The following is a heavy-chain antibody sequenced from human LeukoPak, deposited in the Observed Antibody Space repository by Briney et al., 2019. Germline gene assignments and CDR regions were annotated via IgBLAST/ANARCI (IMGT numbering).Heavy chain of an antibody. V-gene: IGHV1-2*02. D-gene: IGHD7-27*01. CDR1: GYTFTDYF. CDR3: GRNRLGKALDI. J-gene: IGHJ3*02. Sequence: GASVKVSCKASGYTFTDYFIHWVRQVPGQGLEWMGWIGPKSGDTSYSQKFQGRVTVTRDTSISTAYMDLSRLRFDDTAVYYCGRNRLGKALDIWGQGTMVTVPS. CDR2: IGPKSGDT.